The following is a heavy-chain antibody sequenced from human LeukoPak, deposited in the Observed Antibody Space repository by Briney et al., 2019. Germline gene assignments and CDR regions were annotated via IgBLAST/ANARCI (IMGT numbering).Heavy chain of an antibody. CDR3: ARVSVAAWHSFTDC. D-gene: IGHD6-6*01. Sequence: PSETLSLTCTVSGGSISSGSYYWSWIRQPAGKGLEWIGRIYTSGSTNYNPSLKSRVTISVDTSKNQFSLKLSSVTAADTAVYYCARVSVAAWHSFTDCWGQGTLVTVSS. CDR2: IYTSGST. V-gene: IGHV4-61*02. J-gene: IGHJ4*02. CDR1: GGSISSGSYY.